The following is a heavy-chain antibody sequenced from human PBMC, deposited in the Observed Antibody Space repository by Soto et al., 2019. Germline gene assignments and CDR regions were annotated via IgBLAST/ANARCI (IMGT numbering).Heavy chain of an antibody. J-gene: IGHJ3*02. CDR3: ATDLRVVAARDAFDI. CDR2: ISAYNGNT. V-gene: IGHV1-18*01. Sequence: ASVKVSCKASGYTFTSYGISWVRQAPGQGLEWMGWISAYNGNTNYAQKLQGRVTMTTDTSTSTAYMELRSLRSDDTAVYYCATDLRVVAARDAFDIWGQGTMVTVSS. D-gene: IGHD2-15*01. CDR1: GYTFTSYG.